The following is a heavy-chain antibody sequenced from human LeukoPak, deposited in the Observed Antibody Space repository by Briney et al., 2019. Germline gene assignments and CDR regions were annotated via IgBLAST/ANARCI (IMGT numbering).Heavy chain of an antibody. CDR1: GGSISSSSYY. CDR3: ARHLTYYDFWSGYTGGYLDY. CDR2: IYYSGST. Sequence: SETLSLTXTVSGGSISSSSYYWGWIRQPPGKGLEWIGSIYYSGSTYYNPSLKSRVTISVDTSKNQFSLKLSSVTAADTAVYYCARHLTYYDFWSGYTGGYLDYWGQGTLVTVSS. J-gene: IGHJ4*02. V-gene: IGHV4-39*01. D-gene: IGHD3-3*01.